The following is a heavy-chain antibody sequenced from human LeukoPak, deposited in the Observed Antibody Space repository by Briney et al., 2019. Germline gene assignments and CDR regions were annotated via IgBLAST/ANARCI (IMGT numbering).Heavy chain of an antibody. D-gene: IGHD4-17*01. Sequence: GGSLRLSCAASGFTFNNAWMTWVRQAPGKGLEWVGRIKSKTDAGTTDYAAPVRGRFTISRDDSKNTLYLQMNSLKTEDTAVYYCTTPSHYGDYRYWGQGTLVTVSS. CDR1: GFTFNNAW. CDR2: IKSKTDAGTT. CDR3: TTPSHYGDYRY. J-gene: IGHJ4*02. V-gene: IGHV3-15*01.